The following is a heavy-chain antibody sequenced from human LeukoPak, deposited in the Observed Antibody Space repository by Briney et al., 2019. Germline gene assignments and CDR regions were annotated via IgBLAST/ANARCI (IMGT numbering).Heavy chain of an antibody. V-gene: IGHV1-46*01. J-gene: IGHJ4*02. Sequence: GASVKVSCKASGYTFTSFYMHWVRQAPGQGLEWMGIFNPSGSSTTYAQKFQGRVTMTRDTSTSIVYMELGSLGSEDTAVYYCARAGENYYDLYYWGQGTLVTVSS. CDR3: ARAGENYYDLYY. D-gene: IGHD1-26*01. CDR1: GYTFTSFY. CDR2: FNPSGSST.